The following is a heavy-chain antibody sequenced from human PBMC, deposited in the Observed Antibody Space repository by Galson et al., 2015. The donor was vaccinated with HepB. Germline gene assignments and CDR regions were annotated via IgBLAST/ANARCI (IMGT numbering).Heavy chain of an antibody. Sequence: SLRLSCAASGFTLNTHAMAWVCQPPGKGPEWVSALSGDSIIIHYADSVKGRFTISKDNSENTLYLQMNSLRGEDTALYYCAKFGARFDAWFDSWGQGTLVTVSS. J-gene: IGHJ5*01. CDR2: LSGDSIII. D-gene: IGHD3-9*01. V-gene: IGHV3-23*01. CDR1: GFTLNTHA. CDR3: AKFGARFDAWFDS.